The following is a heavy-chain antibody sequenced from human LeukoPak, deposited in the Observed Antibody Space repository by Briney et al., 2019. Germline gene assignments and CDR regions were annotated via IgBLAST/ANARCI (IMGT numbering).Heavy chain of an antibody. CDR3: AREKYSSSWYLYYYYYGMDV. CDR2: ISSSSSYI. J-gene: IGHJ6*02. Sequence: GGSLRLSCAASGFTFSSYSMNWVRQAPGKGLEWVSSISSSSSYIYYADSVKGRFTISRDNAKNSLYLQMNSLRAEDTAVYYCAREKYSSSWYLYYYYYGMDVWGQGTTVTVSS. V-gene: IGHV3-21*04. CDR1: GFTFSSYS. D-gene: IGHD6-13*01.